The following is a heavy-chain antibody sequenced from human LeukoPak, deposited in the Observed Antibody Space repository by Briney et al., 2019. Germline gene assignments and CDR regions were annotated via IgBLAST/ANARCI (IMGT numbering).Heavy chain of an antibody. J-gene: IGHJ4*02. D-gene: IGHD6-19*01. CDR3: ATTGYSSGWYLGY. CDR2: INHSGST. CDR1: GGSFSGYY. V-gene: IGHV4-34*01. Sequence: KTSETLSLTCAVYGGSFSGYYWSWIRQPPGKGLEWLGEINHSGSTNYNPSLKSRVTISVDTSKNQFSLKLSSVTAADTAVYYCATTGYSSGWYLGYWGQGTLVTVSS.